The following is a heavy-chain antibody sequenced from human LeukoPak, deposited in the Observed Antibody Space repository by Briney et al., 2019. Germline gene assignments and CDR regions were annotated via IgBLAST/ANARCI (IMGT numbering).Heavy chain of an antibody. Sequence: PGGSLRLSCEASEFTFSTYAMNWVRQAPGKGLEWVSTISGSGGSTYYADSVKGRFTISRDNSKNTLYLQMNSLRAEDTAVYYCAKNQAGYSSSWYTGYKDNFPRTGYYFDYWGQGTLVTVSS. D-gene: IGHD6-13*01. CDR1: EFTFSTYA. V-gene: IGHV3-23*01. CDR2: ISGSGGST. J-gene: IGHJ4*02. CDR3: AKNQAGYSSSWYTGYKDNFPRTGYYFDY.